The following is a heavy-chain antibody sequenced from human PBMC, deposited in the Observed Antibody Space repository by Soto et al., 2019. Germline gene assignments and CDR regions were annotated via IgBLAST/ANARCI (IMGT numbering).Heavy chain of an antibody. Sequence: EVQLWESGGGLVQPGGSLRLSCAASGFTFSSYAMSWVRQSPGKGPEWVSLISGSAENTYYADSVKGRFTISRDSSKNMVYLQMNSLRADDTAVYYCAKGGGYSYGYLPFWGQGVPVTVSS. CDR3: AKGGGYSYGYLPF. V-gene: IGHV3-23*01. D-gene: IGHD5-18*01. CDR2: ISGSAENT. J-gene: IGHJ1*01. CDR1: GFTFSSYA.